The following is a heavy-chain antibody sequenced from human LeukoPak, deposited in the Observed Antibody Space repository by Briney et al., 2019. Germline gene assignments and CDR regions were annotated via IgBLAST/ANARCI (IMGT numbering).Heavy chain of an antibody. CDR2: IYYSGST. CDR3: ARRTDDYGDYVTRAKSWFDP. Sequence: SETLSLTCTVSGGSISSGDYYWRWIRQPPGTGLEWIGYIYYSGSTYYNPSLKSRVTISVDTSKNQFSLKLSSVTAADTAVYYCARRTDDYGDYVTRAKSWFDPWGQGTLVTVSS. D-gene: IGHD4-17*01. V-gene: IGHV4-30-4*01. CDR1: GGSISSGDYY. J-gene: IGHJ5*02.